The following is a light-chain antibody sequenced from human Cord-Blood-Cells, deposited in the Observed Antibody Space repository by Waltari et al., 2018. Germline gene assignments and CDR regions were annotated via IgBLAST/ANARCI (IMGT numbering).Light chain of an antibody. Sequence: QSALTQPASVSGSPGQSITISCTGTSSDVGSYNHVSWYQQHPGKAPKLMIYEGSKRPSGVSKRFSGSKSGNTASLTISGLQAEDEADYYCCSYAGSSTVFGGGTKLTVL. CDR3: CSYAGSSTV. CDR2: EGS. CDR1: SSDVGSYNH. V-gene: IGLV2-23*01. J-gene: IGLJ3*02.